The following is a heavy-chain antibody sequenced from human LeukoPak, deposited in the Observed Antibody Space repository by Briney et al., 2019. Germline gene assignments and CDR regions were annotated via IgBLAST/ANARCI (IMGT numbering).Heavy chain of an antibody. CDR2: INPSGGST. CDR1: GYTFTSYC. J-gene: IGHJ2*01. CDR3: ARGPPLRNGYFDL. Sequence: ASVKVSCKASGYTFTSYCMHWVRQAPGQGLEWMGIINPSGGSTSYAQKFQGRVTMTRDTSTSTVYMELSSLRSEGTAVYYCARGPPLRNGYFDLWGRGTLVTVSS. V-gene: IGHV1-46*01.